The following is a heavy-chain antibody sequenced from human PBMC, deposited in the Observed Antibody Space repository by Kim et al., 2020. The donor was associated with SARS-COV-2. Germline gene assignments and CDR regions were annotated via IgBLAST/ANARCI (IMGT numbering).Heavy chain of an antibody. J-gene: IGHJ5*02. CDR3: ARDPSPYSSDYTNWFDP. Sequence: SETLSLTCSVSGGSISGFFWAWIRQPAGKGLEYIGRINTSGSTKYNPSLKSRVTLSVDTSKNQFSLRLSSVTAADTAVYYCARDPSPYSSDYTNWFDPWGRGTLVTVSS. D-gene: IGHD6-25*01. V-gene: IGHV4-4*07. CDR1: GGSISGFF. CDR2: INTSGST.